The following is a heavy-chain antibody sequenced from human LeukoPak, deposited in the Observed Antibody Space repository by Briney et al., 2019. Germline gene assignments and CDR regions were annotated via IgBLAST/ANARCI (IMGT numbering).Heavy chain of an antibody. V-gene: IGHV3-20*04. J-gene: IGHJ5*02. CDR1: GFNFHDYG. CDR2: INWNGGST. D-gene: IGHD4-23*01. Sequence: GGSLRLSCAASGFNFHDYGMSWVRQAPGKGLEWVSSINWNGGSTGYADSVKGRFTISRDNAKNSLYLQMNSLRAEDTAVYYCAPDTPYGGNKSWGQGTLVTVSS. CDR3: APDTPYGGNKS.